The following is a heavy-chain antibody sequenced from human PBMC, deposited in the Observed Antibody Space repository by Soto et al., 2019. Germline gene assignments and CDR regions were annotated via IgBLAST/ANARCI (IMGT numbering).Heavy chain of an antibody. Sequence: PSETLSLTCTVSGGSVRDGGYYWAWLRQPPGKGLEWIGHIYHSGSTIYNPSLKSRVTISIDTSKSQFSLNLNSMTAADTAVYYCAGYNWSYYFDPWGQGTLVTV. V-gene: IGHV4-61*08. CDR3: AGYNWSYYFDP. CDR2: IYHSGST. CDR1: GGSVRDGGYY. J-gene: IGHJ5*02. D-gene: IGHD1-7*01.